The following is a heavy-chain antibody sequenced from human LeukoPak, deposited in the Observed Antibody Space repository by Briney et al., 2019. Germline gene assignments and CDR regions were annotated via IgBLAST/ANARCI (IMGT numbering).Heavy chain of an antibody. CDR1: GGTFSSYA. V-gene: IGHV1-69*13. CDR3: ARAFLRPYSSGWSLFDY. D-gene: IGHD6-19*01. CDR2: IIPIFGTA. J-gene: IGHJ4*02. Sequence: SVKVSCKASGGTFSSYAISWVRQAPGQGLEWMGGIIPIFGTANYAQKFQGRVTITAKESTSTAYMELSSLRSEDTAVYYCARAFLRPYSSGWSLFDYWGQGTLVTVSS.